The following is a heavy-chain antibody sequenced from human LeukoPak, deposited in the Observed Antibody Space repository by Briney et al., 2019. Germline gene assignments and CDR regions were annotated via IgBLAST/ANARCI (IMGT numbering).Heavy chain of an antibody. Sequence: PGGSLRLSCAASGFTFDDYAMHWVRQAPGKGLEWVSGISWNSGSIGYADSVKGRFTISRDNAKNSLYLQMNSLRAEDTALYYCAKELHSSSWYNWFDPWGQGTLVTVSS. CDR3: AKELHSSSWYNWFDP. CDR1: GFTFDDYA. D-gene: IGHD6-13*01. J-gene: IGHJ5*02. V-gene: IGHV3-9*01. CDR2: ISWNSGSI.